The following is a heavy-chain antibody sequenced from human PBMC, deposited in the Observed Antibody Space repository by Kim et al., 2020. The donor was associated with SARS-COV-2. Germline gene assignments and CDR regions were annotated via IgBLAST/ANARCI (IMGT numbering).Heavy chain of an antibody. Sequence: GGSLRLSCAASGFTFSSYAMSWVRQTPGKGLEFVSSISGSGDNTFYADSVKGRFTISRDNSKNTLSLQMNSLGAEDTAVYYCAKDQGYSSGWSLLYFDHWGQGSLVTVSS. V-gene: IGHV3-23*01. CDR3: AKDQGYSSGWSLLYFDH. D-gene: IGHD6-19*01. J-gene: IGHJ4*02. CDR1: GFTFSSYA. CDR2: ISGSGDNT.